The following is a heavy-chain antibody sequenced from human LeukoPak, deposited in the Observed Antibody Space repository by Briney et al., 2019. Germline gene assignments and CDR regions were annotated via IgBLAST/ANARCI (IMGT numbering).Heavy chain of an antibody. V-gene: IGHV1-46*01. Sequence: ASVKVSCKTSGYTFTSYYMHWVRQAPGQGLEWMGIINPSGGSTSYAQKFQGRVTMTRDTSMSTVYMELSSLRSEDTAVYYCAREGDPETDFDYWGQGTLVTVSS. CDR3: AREGDPETDFDY. CDR1: GYTFTSYY. D-gene: IGHD2-21*01. J-gene: IGHJ4*02. CDR2: INPSGGST.